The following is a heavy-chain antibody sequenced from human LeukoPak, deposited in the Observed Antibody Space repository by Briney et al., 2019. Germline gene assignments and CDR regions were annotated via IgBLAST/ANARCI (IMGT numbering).Heavy chain of an antibody. CDR1: GFTFTDYA. CDR3: AKAYHRYYYDSSGYLSDY. Sequence: GGSLRLSCVASGFTFTDYAMSWVRQAPGKGPEWVSGISGSGGSTFYADSVKGRFTISRDNSKNTLYLQMTSLRAEDTAVYYCAKAYHRYYYDSSGYLSDYWGQGTLVTVSS. V-gene: IGHV3-23*01. J-gene: IGHJ4*02. D-gene: IGHD3-22*01. CDR2: ISGSGGST.